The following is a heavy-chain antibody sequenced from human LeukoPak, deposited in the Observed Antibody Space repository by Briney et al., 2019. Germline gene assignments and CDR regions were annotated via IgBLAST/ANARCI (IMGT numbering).Heavy chain of an antibody. CDR3: ARDGTMITFGGVIVIPGRIWFDP. CDR1: GGSISSSSYY. J-gene: IGHJ5*02. D-gene: IGHD3-16*02. Sequence: PSETLSLTCTVSGGSISSSSYYWGWIRQPPGKGLEWIGSIYYSGSTYYNPSLKSRVTISVDTSKNQFSLKLSSVTAADTAVYYCARDGTMITFGGVIVIPGRIWFDPWGQGTLVTVSS. CDR2: IYYSGST. V-gene: IGHV4-39*07.